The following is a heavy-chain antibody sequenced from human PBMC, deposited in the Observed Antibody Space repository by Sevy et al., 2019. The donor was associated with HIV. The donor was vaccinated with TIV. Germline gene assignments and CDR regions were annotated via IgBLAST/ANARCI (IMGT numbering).Heavy chain of an antibody. CDR3: ARDRLKAAAGTGGDYYYYYGMDV. CDR1: GGSISSYY. D-gene: IGHD6-13*01. CDR2: IYYSGST. Sequence: SETLSLTCTVSGGSISSYYWSWIRQPPGKGLEWIAYIYYSGSTNYNPSLKSRVTISVDTSKNQFSLKLSSVTAADTAVYYCARDRLKAAAGTGGDYYYYYGMDVWGQGTTVTVSS. V-gene: IGHV4-59*01. J-gene: IGHJ6*02.